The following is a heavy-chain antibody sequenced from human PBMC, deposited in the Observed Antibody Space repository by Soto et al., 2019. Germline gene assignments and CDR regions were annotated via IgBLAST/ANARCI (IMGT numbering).Heavy chain of an antibody. D-gene: IGHD3-9*01. J-gene: IGHJ4*02. CDR1: GFTFSHSA. CDR2: IVVGSGNT. CDR3: ARASYYDILTGFHDY. Sequence: GASVKVSCKASGFTFSHSAMQWVRQARGQSLEWIGWIVVGSGNTNYAQKFQEGVTISWDMSTNTAYMELSSLRAEDTAVYYCARASYYDILTGFHDYWGQGTLVTVSS. V-gene: IGHV1-58*02.